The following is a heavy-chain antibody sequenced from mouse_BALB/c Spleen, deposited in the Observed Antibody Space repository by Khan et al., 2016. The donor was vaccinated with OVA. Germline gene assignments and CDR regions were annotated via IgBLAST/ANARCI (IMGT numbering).Heavy chain of an antibody. V-gene: IGHV1S127*01. D-gene: IGHD1-1*01. CDR3: ARGCYGSPFAY. CDR2: IDPSKSET. Sequence: QIQLVQSGPELVRPGASVKMSCKASGYTFTSFWIHWVKQRPGQGLEWIGMIDPSKSETRLNQKFKDKATLNVDKSSNTAYMQLSRLTSEDSSVDYYARGCYGSPFAYWGQGTLVTVSA. J-gene: IGHJ3*01. CDR1: GYTFTSFW.